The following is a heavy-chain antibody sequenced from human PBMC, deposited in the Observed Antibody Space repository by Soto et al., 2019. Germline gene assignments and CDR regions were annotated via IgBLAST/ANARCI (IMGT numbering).Heavy chain of an antibody. D-gene: IGHD3-9*01. Sequence: QVQVVQSGSEVKKPGASVKVSCKTSGYMFTINGISWVRQVPGQGLEWMGWISTNSGNTKFAQNFQDRVTLTTDTSTSTAYMELRSLRSDVTAIYYCARDKDWDLDNWGQGTLVTVSS. V-gene: IGHV1-18*01. CDR3: ARDKDWDLDN. J-gene: IGHJ4*02. CDR1: GYMFTING. CDR2: ISTNSGNT.